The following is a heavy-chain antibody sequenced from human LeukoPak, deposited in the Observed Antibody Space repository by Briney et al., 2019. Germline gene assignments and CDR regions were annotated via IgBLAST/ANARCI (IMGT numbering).Heavy chain of an antibody. CDR3: AKDRGYATDAFDI. CDR1: GFTFSSYG. CDR2: IRYDASNK. J-gene: IGHJ3*02. V-gene: IGHV3-30*02. Sequence: PGGSLRLSCAASGFTFSSYGMHWVRQAPGKGLEWVAFIRYDASNKYYADSVKGRFTISRDNSKNTLYLQMNSLRAEDTAVYYCAKDRGYATDAFDIWGQGTIVTVSS. D-gene: IGHD1-1*01.